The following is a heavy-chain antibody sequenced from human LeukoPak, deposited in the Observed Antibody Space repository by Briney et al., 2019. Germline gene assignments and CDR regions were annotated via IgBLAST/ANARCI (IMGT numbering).Heavy chain of an antibody. D-gene: IGHD3-10*01. CDR3: ARDGKGRNRIGYYFDY. V-gene: IGHV3-48*03. Sequence: GGSLRLSCAASGFTFSSYEMNWVRQAPGKGLEWVSYISSSGSTIYYAASVKGRFTISRDNAKTSLYLQMNSLRAQDTAVYYCARDGKGRNRIGYYFDYWGQGTLVTVSS. CDR2: ISSSGSTI. CDR1: GFTFSSYE. J-gene: IGHJ4*02.